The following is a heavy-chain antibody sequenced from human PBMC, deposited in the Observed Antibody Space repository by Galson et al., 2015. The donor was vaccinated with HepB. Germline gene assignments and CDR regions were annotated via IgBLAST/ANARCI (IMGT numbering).Heavy chain of an antibody. CDR1: GFTFSSYA. J-gene: IGHJ4*02. CDR2: ISYDGSNK. V-gene: IGHV3-30-3*01. CDR3: ARHGRDSSGTTLFDY. Sequence: SLRLSCAASGFTFSSYAMHWVRQAPGKGLEWVAVISYDGSNKYYADSVKGRFTISRDNSKNTLYLQMNSLRAEDTAVYYCARHGRDSSGTTLFDYWGQGTLVTVSS. D-gene: IGHD3-22*01.